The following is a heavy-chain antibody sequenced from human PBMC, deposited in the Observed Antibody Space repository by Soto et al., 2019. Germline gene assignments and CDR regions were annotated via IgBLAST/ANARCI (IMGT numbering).Heavy chain of an antibody. CDR1: GFTFSSYA. CDR2: ISYDGSNK. Sequence: QVQLVESGGGVVQPGRSLRLSCAASGFTFSSYAMHWVRQAPGKGLEWVAVISYDGSNKYYADSVKGRFTISRDNSKNTLYLLMISLRAEDTAVYYGARSIVLVTAIPWGPFDLWGQGTLVTVSS. J-gene: IGHJ4*02. V-gene: IGHV3-30-3*01. D-gene: IGHD2-21*02. CDR3: ARSIVLVTAIPWGPFDL.